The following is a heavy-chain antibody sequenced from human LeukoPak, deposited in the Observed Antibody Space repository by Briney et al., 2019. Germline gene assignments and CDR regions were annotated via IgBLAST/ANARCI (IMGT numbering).Heavy chain of an antibody. CDR3: AKVRGDYTGTFDY. J-gene: IGHJ4*02. V-gene: IGHV3-7*03. CDR2: IKQGGSQK. CDR1: GFTFSSHW. Sequence: GGSLRLSCAVSGFTFSSHWMTWVRQAPGKGLEWVAHIKQGGSQKYYVDSVKGRFTISRDNSKNTLYLQMNSLRAEDTAVYYCAKVRGDYTGTFDYWGQGTLVTVSS. D-gene: IGHD4-17*01.